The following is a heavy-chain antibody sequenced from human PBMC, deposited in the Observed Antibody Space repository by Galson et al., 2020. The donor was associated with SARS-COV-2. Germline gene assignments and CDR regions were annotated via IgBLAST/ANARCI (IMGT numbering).Heavy chain of an antibody. Sequence: GGSLRLSCAASGFTFSSYGMHWVRQAPGKGLEWVAVIWYDGSNKYYADSVKGRFTISRDNSKNTLYLQMNSLRAEDTAVYYCARDSKWLRVLDYWGQGTLVTVSS. CDR1: GFTFSSYG. D-gene: IGHD5-12*01. J-gene: IGHJ4*02. CDR2: IWYDGSNK. CDR3: ARDSKWLRVLDY. V-gene: IGHV3-33*01.